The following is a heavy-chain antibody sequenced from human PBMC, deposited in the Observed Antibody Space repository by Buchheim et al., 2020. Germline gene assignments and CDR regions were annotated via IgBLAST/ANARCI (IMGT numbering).Heavy chain of an antibody. D-gene: IGHD3/OR15-3a*01. CDR2: ISYDGSNK. CDR3: AKVISGSYYYYYGMDV. V-gene: IGHV3-30*18. CDR1: GFTFSSYG. Sequence: QVQLVESGGGVVQPGRSLRLSCAASGFTFSSYGMHWVRQAPGKGLEWVAVISYDGSNKYYADSVKGRFTISRDNSKNTLYLQMNSLRAEDTAVYYCAKVISGSYYYYYGMDVWGQGTT. J-gene: IGHJ6*02.